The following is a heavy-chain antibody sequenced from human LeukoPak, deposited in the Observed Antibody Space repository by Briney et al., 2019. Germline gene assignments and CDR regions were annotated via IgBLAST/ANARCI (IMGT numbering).Heavy chain of an antibody. CDR1: GYTFTSYY. CDR3: ARQAVPAAILPVPPDRYYYYYMDV. Sequence: ASVKVSCKASGYTFTSYYMHWVRQAPGQGLEWMGIINPSGGSTSYAQKFQGRVTMTRDMSTSTVYMELSSLRSEDTAVYYCARQAVPAAILPVPPDRYYYYYMDVWGKGITVTVSS. D-gene: IGHD2-2*02. V-gene: IGHV1-46*01. J-gene: IGHJ6*03. CDR2: INPSGGST.